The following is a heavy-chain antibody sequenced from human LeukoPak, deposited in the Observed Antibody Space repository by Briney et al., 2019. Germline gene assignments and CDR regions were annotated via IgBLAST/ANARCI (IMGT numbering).Heavy chain of an antibody. Sequence: GGSLRLSCAASGFTFSSYIMNWVRQAPGKGLEWVSYISSSSSPIYYADSVKGRFTISRDNAKNSLYLQMNSLRDEDTAVYYCARDNPWNWYFDLWGRGTLVTVSS. V-gene: IGHV3-48*02. CDR2: ISSSSSPI. J-gene: IGHJ2*01. D-gene: IGHD1-1*01. CDR3: ARDNPWNWYFDL. CDR1: GFTFSSYI.